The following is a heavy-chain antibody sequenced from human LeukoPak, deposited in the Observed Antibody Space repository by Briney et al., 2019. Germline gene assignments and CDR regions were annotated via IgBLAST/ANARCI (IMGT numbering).Heavy chain of an antibody. Sequence: PSETLSLTCAVSGGSISSSSWWSWVRQPPGQGLEWIGEIYHSGSTNYNPSLKSRVTISADKSKNQFSLKLSSVTAADTAVYYCAAIAAAGNVDYWGQGTLVTVSS. J-gene: IGHJ4*02. D-gene: IGHD6-13*01. CDR1: GGSISSSSW. V-gene: IGHV4-4*02. CDR2: IYHSGST. CDR3: AAIAAAGNVDY.